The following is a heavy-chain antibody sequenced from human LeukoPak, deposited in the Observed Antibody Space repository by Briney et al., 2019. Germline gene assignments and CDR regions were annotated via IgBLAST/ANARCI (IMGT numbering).Heavy chain of an antibody. J-gene: IGHJ4*02. CDR3: ARHDFWSGFKGGDY. CDR1: GFTFSSYS. Sequence: TGGSLRLSCAASGFTFSSYSMNWVRQAPGKGLEWVSSISGSAGSTYYADSVKGRFTISRDNAKNSLYLQMNSLRAEDTAFYYCARHDFWSGFKGGDYWGQGTLVTVSS. D-gene: IGHD3-3*01. CDR2: ISGSAGST. V-gene: IGHV3-23*01.